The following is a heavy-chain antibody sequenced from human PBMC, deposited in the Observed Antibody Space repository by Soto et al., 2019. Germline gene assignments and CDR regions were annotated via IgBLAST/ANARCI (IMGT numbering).Heavy chain of an antibody. CDR3: ARARATIAAAAIFDC. CDR2: IYYSGST. V-gene: IGHV4-61*01. J-gene: IGHJ4*02. D-gene: IGHD6-13*01. CDR1: GGSVSSGSYY. Sequence: SETLSLTCTVSGGSVSSGSYYWSWIRQPPGKGLEWIGYIYYSGSTNYNPSLKSRLTISVDKSKNQFSLKLTSVTAADTAVYYCARARATIAAAAIFDCWGQGTLVTVSS.